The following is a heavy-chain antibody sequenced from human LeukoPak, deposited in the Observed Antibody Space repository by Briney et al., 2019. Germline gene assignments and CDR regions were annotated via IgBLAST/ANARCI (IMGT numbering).Heavy chain of an antibody. CDR2: VHYSLPS. J-gene: IGHJ4*02. V-gene: IGHV4-59*11. Sequence: PSETLSLTCSVSGDSMNGHCWSWIRQSPGKGLEWIGNVHYSLPSNFSPSLKSRVTISMDTSRSQFSLKLGTVTAADTAVYYCACYNFVGRTFDCWGQGTLVTVSS. CDR1: GDSMNGHC. CDR3: ACYNFVGRTFDC. D-gene: IGHD5-24*01.